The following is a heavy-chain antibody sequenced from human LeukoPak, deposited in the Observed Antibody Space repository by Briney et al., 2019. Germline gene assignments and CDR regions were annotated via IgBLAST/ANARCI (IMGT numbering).Heavy chain of an antibody. CDR3: ARGGYCSSTSCYAGYFWFDP. V-gene: IGHV4-34*01. CDR1: GGSFSGYY. J-gene: IGHJ5*02. Sequence: SETLSLTCAVYGGSFSGYYWSWIRQPPGKGLEWIGEINHSGSTNYNPSLKSRATISVDTSKNQFSLKLSSVTAADTAVYYCARGGYCSSTSCYAGYFWFDPWGQGTLVTVSS. D-gene: IGHD2-2*01. CDR2: INHSGST.